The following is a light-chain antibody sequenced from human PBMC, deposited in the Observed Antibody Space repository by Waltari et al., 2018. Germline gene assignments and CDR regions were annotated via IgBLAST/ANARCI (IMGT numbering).Light chain of an antibody. V-gene: IGLV2-23*01. J-gene: IGLJ3*02. CDR1: SRDVGGYNL. Sequence: QSALTHPASVSGSPGQSLTLSCTGPSRDVGGYNLVSWCQQHPGKAPKLIIYECNKLPSGVSHRVSRSKSGNPASLTISGLQAEDEADYYCCSFAGGTTWVFGGGTTLAVL. CDR3: CSFAGGTTWV. CDR2: ECN.